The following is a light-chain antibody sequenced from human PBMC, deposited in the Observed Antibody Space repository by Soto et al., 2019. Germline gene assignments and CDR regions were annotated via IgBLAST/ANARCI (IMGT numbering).Light chain of an antibody. J-gene: IGLJ2*01. CDR1: SANIGSNF. V-gene: IGLV1-51*01. Sequence: QSVLTQPPSVSAAPGQKVTISCSGSSANIGSNFVSWYQQLPGTAPKLVIYDSDRRPSEIPDRFSGSKSGTSATLDITGLQTGDEADYYCGAWDDSLSVVLFVGGTKLTVL. CDR3: GAWDDSLSVVL. CDR2: DSD.